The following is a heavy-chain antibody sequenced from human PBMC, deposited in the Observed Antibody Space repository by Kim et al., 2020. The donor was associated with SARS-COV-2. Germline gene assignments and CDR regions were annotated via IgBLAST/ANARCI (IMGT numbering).Heavy chain of an antibody. D-gene: IGHD1-26*01. Sequence: ASVKVSCKASGYTFTSYYVHWVRQAPGQGLEWLGVINLNTGNTAYARDFQDRVTMTRDTSTSTAYMELNSLRSEDTAVYYCARHLISGSYPFDYWGQGTL. CDR2: INLNTGNT. J-gene: IGHJ4*02. CDR1: GYTFTSYY. CDR3: ARHLISGSYPFDY. V-gene: IGHV1-46*01.